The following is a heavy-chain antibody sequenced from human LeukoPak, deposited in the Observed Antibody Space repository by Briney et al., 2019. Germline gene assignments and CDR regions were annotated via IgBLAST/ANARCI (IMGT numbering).Heavy chain of an antibody. D-gene: IGHD3-10*01. CDR1: GFTFSSYS. J-gene: IGHJ4*02. CDR2: ISSSSSYI. V-gene: IGHV3-21*04. Sequence: PGGSLRLSCAASGFTFSSYSMNWVRQAPGKGLEWVSSISSSSSYIYYADSVKGRFTISRDNSKNTLYLQMNSLRAEDTAVYYCARPNYYGSGSYTVPLGYWGQGTLVTVSS. CDR3: ARPNYYGSGSYTVPLGY.